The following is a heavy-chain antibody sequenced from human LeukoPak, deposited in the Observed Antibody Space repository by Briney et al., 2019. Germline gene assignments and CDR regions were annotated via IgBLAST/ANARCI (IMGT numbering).Heavy chain of an antibody. V-gene: IGHV3-23*01. CDR2: TSVGGDYI. CDR1: GFTFGSSP. J-gene: IGHJ2*01. D-gene: IGHD6-19*01. Sequence: GGSLRLSCEATGFTFGSSPMSWVRQAPGEGLEWVSSTSVGGDYIHYADSVRGRFTISRDNSKSTLYLQMNSLRAEDKAVYYCAKIAVSGLWYFDLWGRGTLAAVSS. CDR3: AKIAVSGLWYFDL.